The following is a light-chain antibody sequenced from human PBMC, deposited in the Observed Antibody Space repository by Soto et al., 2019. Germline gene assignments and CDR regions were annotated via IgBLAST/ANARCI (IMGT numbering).Light chain of an antibody. J-gene: IGKJ4*01. CDR3: QQYNNWPPLT. Sequence: EIVMTQSPATLSVSPGERATLSCRASQSVSSTLAWYQQKPGQAPRLLSYGASTRATGIPARFSGSGSGTEFTLTISSLQSEAFAVYYCQQYNNWPPLTFGGGTKVEIK. CDR2: GAS. V-gene: IGKV3-15*01. CDR1: QSVSST.